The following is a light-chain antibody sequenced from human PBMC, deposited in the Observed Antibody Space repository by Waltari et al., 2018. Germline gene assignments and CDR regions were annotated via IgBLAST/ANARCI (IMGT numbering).Light chain of an antibody. CDR2: KAS. J-gene: IGKJ1*01. CDR1: QSVSTW. V-gene: IGKV1-5*03. CDR3: QQYTAYSTST. Sequence: DIQMTQSPSTLSASVGARVTITCRASQSVSTWLAWYQQKPGKAPKLLIYKASTLGSGVPSRFSGSGSGTEFTLIISSLQPDDLATYYCQQYTAYSTSTFGQGTRVEI.